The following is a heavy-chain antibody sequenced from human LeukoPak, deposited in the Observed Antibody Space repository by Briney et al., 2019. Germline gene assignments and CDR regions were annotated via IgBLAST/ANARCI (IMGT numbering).Heavy chain of an antibody. J-gene: IGHJ5*02. Sequence: SETLSLTCTVSGGSISSSSYYWGWIRQPPGKGLEWIGSIYYSGSTYYNPSLKSRVTISVDTSKNQFSLKLSSVTAADTAVYYCARGYSSGWDTGDWFDPWGQGTLVTVSS. D-gene: IGHD6-19*01. CDR2: IYYSGST. V-gene: IGHV4-39*07. CDR1: GGSISSSSYY. CDR3: ARGYSSGWDTGDWFDP.